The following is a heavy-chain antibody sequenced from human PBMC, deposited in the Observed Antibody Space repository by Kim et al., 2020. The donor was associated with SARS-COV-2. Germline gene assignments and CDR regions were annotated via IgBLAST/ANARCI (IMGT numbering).Heavy chain of an antibody. V-gene: IGHV4-31*03. CDR1: GGSISSGGYY. CDR2: IYYSGST. J-gene: IGHJ5*02. D-gene: IGHD4-17*01. Sequence: SETLSLTCTVSGGSISSGGYYWSWIRQHPGKGLEWIGYIYYSGSTYYNPSLKSRVTISVDTSKNQFSLKLSSVTAADTAVYYCARDRPSYGDYGRWFDPWGQGTLVTVSS. CDR3: ARDRPSYGDYGRWFDP.